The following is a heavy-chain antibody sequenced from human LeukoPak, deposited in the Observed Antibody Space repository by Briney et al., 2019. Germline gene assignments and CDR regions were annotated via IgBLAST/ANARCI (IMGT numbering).Heavy chain of an antibody. CDR3: AKDLYASLN. J-gene: IGHJ4*02. Sequence: GGALRLSCTASGFTFSKYDMSWVRQAPGKGLEWVSGTSGSGGSTYYADSVKGRFTISRDNSKNTLYLQMNSLRPEDTALYYCAKDLYASLNWGQGTLVTVSS. D-gene: IGHD2/OR15-2a*01. CDR1: GFTFSKYD. CDR2: TSGSGGST. V-gene: IGHV3-23*01.